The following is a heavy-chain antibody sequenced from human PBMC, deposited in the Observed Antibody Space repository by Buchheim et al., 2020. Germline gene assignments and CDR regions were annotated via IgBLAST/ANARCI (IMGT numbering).Heavy chain of an antibody. CDR3: AKDPSTGGWLQHLGYFDY. Sequence: EVQLVESGGGLVQPGGSLRLSCAASGFTFSSYWMHWVRQAPGKGLVWVSRINSDGSSTSYADSVKGRFTISRDNAKNTLYLQMNSLRAEDTAVYYCAKDPSTGGWLQHLGYFDYWGQGTL. D-gene: IGHD5-24*01. CDR2: INSDGSST. CDR1: GFTFSSYW. V-gene: IGHV3-74*01. J-gene: IGHJ4*02.